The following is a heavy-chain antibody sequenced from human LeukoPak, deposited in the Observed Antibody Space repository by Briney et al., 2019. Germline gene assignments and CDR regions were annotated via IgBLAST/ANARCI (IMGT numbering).Heavy chain of an antibody. D-gene: IGHD3-16*02. V-gene: IGHV5-51*01. J-gene: IGHJ4*02. Sequence: GESLKISCQGSGYTFATYWIGWVRQMPGKGLEWMGIIYPGDSDTRYSPSFEGQVTISADKSISTTYLQWSSLKASDTAMYYCARRGGEGSYQDYFFDYWGQGTLVTVSS. CDR2: IYPGDSDT. CDR3: ARRGGEGSYQDYFFDY. CDR1: GYTFATYW.